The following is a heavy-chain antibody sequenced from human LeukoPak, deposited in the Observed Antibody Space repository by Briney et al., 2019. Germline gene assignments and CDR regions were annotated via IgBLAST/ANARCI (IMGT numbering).Heavy chain of an antibody. Sequence: GGSLRLSCAASGFSFSTYWMSWVRQTPEKGLEWASAISGSGGSTYYADSVKGRFTISRDNSKNTLYLQMNSLRAEDTAVYYCATIRQWELLAFDIWGQGTMVTVSS. CDR2: ISGSGGST. V-gene: IGHV3-23*01. CDR3: ATIRQWELLAFDI. D-gene: IGHD1-26*01. CDR1: GFSFSTYW. J-gene: IGHJ3*02.